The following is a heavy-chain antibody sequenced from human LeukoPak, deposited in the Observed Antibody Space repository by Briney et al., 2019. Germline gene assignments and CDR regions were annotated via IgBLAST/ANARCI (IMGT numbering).Heavy chain of an antibody. CDR3: ARWEYSGSYSFDY. J-gene: IGHJ4*02. Sequence: SETLSLTCTVSGGSISSSSYYWGWIRQPPGKGLEWIGSIYYSGSTYYNPSLKSRVTISVDTSKNQFSLKLSSVTAADTAVYYCARWEYSGSYSFDYWGQGTLVTVSS. D-gene: IGHD1-26*01. CDR2: IYYSGST. CDR1: GGSISSSSYY. V-gene: IGHV4-39*07.